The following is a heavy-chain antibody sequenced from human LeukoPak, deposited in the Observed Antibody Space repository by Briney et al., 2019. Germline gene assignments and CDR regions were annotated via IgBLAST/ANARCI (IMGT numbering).Heavy chain of an antibody. CDR3: ARQNDGDYLSAEEIDY. J-gene: IGHJ4*02. Sequence: SETLSLTCTVSGGSISSYYWSWIRQPPGKGLEWIGYIYYSGSTNYNPSLKSRVTISVGTSKNQFSLKLSSVTAADTAVYYCARQNDGDYLSAEEIDYWGQGTLVTVSS. CDR2: IYYSGST. D-gene: IGHD4-17*01. V-gene: IGHV4-59*08. CDR1: GGSISSYY.